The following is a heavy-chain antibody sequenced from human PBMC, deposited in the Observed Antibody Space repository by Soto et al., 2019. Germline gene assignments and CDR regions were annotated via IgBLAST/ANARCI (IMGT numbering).Heavy chain of an antibody. D-gene: IGHD6-6*01. V-gene: IGHV1-2*04. CDR1: GYTFTGYY. J-gene: IGHJ6*02. Sequence: QVQLVQSGAEVKKPGASVKVSCKASGYTFTGYYMHWVRQAPGQGLEWMGWINPNSGGTNYAQKFQGWVTMTRDTSISTGYMELSRLRSDDTAVYYCARQLVGPNYYYYYGMDVWGQGTTVTVSS. CDR2: INPNSGGT. CDR3: ARQLVGPNYYYYYGMDV.